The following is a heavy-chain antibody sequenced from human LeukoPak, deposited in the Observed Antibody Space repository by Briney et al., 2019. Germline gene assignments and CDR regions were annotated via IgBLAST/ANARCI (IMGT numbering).Heavy chain of an antibody. D-gene: IGHD3-22*01. Sequence: PGGSLRLSCAASGFTFSSYSMNWVRQAPGKGLEWVSSISSSSSYIYYADSVKGRFTISRDNAKNSLYLQMNSLRAEDTAVYYCARDGPQAYYYDRSGGSFDIWGQGTMVTVSS. J-gene: IGHJ3*02. CDR2: ISSSSSYI. CDR1: GFTFSSYS. V-gene: IGHV3-21*01. CDR3: ARDGPQAYYYDRSGGSFDI.